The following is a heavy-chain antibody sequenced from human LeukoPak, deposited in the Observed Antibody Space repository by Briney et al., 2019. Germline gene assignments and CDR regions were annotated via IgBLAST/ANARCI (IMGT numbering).Heavy chain of an antibody. CDR2: IKTYNGNA. CDR1: GYTFTNYG. Sequence: GASVKVSCKASGYTFTNYGTSWVRQAPGQGLEWMGWIKTYNGNANYAQKLQGRVTMTTDTSTSTAYMELRSLRSDDTAVYYCARKDYGDSFDYWGQGTLVTVSS. D-gene: IGHD4-17*01. J-gene: IGHJ4*02. V-gene: IGHV1-18*01. CDR3: ARKDYGDSFDY.